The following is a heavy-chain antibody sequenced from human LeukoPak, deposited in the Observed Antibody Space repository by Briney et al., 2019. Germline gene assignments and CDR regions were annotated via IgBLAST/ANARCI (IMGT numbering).Heavy chain of an antibody. CDR3: ARDAVNTARGWFDP. CDR2: ISSGSRYI. Sequence: GGSLRLSCTASGFTALTFSSHTMHWVRQAPGKGLEWVACISSGSRYIYYGDSVKGRFTISRDNAQTSVYLQMNSLRGDDTAVYYCARDAVNTARGWFDPWGQGALVTVSS. CDR1: GFTALTFSSHT. V-gene: IGHV3-21*01. J-gene: IGHJ5*02. D-gene: IGHD6-6*01.